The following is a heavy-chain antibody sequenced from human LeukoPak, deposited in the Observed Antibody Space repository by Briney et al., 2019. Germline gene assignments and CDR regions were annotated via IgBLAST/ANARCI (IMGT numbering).Heavy chain of an antibody. CDR2: IVGDGTSA. CDR1: GFSFSSYW. Sequence: GGSLRLSFVASGFSFSSYWMHWVRQVPGKGLVWVARIVGDGTSATYADSVKGRFTISRDNGNHTLYLQMNGLRVDDTAVYYCGRGGDDPDYWGQGTLVTVSS. V-gene: IGHV3-74*01. CDR3: GRGGDDPDY. J-gene: IGHJ4*02. D-gene: IGHD3-16*01.